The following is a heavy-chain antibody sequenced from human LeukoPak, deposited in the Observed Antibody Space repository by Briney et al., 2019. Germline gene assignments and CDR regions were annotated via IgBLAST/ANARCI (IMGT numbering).Heavy chain of an antibody. CDR3: ARDFKYCSGGNCYLDWFDP. V-gene: IGHV4-39*07. CDR2: IYYAGST. J-gene: IGHJ5*02. Sequence: SETLSLTCTVSGGSITSSSFYWGWIRQPPGKGLEYIGSIYYAGSTLYNPSLKSRVTISVDTSKNQFSLKLSSVTAADTAVYYCARDFKYCSGGNCYLDWFDPWGQGTLVTVSS. CDR1: GGSITSSSFY. D-gene: IGHD2-15*01.